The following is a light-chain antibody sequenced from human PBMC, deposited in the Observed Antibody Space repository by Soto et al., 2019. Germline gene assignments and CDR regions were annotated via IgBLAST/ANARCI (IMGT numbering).Light chain of an antibody. CDR2: DVS. CDR3: CSYTRSGTLI. V-gene: IGLV2-14*01. J-gene: IGLJ1*01. Sequence: QSVLTQPASVSGSPGQSIAISCTGTSSDVGGYSYVSWYQQQPGKAPKLVISDVSNRPSGVSYRFSGTKSGNTASLTVSGLQAEDEADYYCCSYTRSGTLIFGTGTKVTVL. CDR1: SSDVGGYSY.